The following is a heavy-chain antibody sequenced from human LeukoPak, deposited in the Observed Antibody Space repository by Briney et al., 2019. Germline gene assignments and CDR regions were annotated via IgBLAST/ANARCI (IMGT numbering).Heavy chain of an antibody. V-gene: IGHV4-39*07. CDR1: GGSISSSSYY. J-gene: IGHJ5*02. Sequence: PSETLSLTCSVSGGSISSSSYYWGWIRQPPGKGLEWIGSIYYSGSTYYNPSLKSRVTISVDTSKNQFSLKLSSVTAADTAVYYCARDWAEEELRYFDWLLYGWFDPWGQGTLVTVSS. CDR2: IYYSGST. CDR3: ARDWAEEELRYFDWLLYGWFDP. D-gene: IGHD3-9*01.